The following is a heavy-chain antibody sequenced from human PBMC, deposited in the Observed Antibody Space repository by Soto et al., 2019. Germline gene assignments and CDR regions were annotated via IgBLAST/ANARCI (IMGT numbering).Heavy chain of an antibody. D-gene: IGHD3-10*01. Sequence: PSETLSLTCTVSGGSISISGSYWGWIRQSPGKGLEWIGSISFGGSTYYNPSLKSRVTISVDTSRNQFSLNLSSVTAADTAVYYCARHRGGSGTYSSALDYWGQGTLVTVSS. V-gene: IGHV4-39*01. CDR3: ARHRGGSGTYSSALDY. CDR2: ISFGGST. J-gene: IGHJ4*02. CDR1: GGSISISGSY.